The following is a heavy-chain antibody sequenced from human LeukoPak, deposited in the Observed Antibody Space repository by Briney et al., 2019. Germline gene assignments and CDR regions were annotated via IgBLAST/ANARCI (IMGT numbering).Heavy chain of an antibody. D-gene: IGHD6-6*01. CDR2: INHSGST. CDR1: GGSFSGYY. V-gene: IGHV4-34*01. CDR3: ARLIAAPPPDP. J-gene: IGHJ5*02. Sequence: SETLSLTCAVYGGSFSGYYWSWIRQPPGKGLEWIGEINHSGSTNYNPSLKSRVTTSVDTSKNQFSLKLSSVTAADTAVYYCARLIAAPPPDPWGQGTLVTVSS.